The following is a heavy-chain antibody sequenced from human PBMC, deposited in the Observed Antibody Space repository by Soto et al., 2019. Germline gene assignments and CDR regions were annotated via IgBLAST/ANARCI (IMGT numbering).Heavy chain of an antibody. D-gene: IGHD2-2*02. J-gene: IGHJ5*02. CDR3: ARDLGYCVSTSCYTWFDP. CDR2: SYYTGNT. CDR1: GASITSGNYY. Sequence: SETLSLTCTVSGASITSGNYYWGRNRQPPGKGLEWIGCSYYTGNTNYNPSLRSRVTISVDTSKNQFSLNLSSVTAADTAVYYCARDLGYCVSTSCYTWFDPWGQGTLVTVSS. V-gene: IGHV4-39*07.